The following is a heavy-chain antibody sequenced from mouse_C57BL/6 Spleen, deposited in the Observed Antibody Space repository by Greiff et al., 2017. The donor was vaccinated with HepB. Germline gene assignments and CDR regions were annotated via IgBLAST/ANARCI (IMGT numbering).Heavy chain of an antibody. J-gene: IGHJ1*03. CDR1: GYSITSGYY. CDR2: ISYDGSN. Sequence: DVKLQESGPGLVKPSQSLSLTCSVTGYSITSGYYWNWIRQFPGNKLEWMGYISYDGSNNYNPSLKNRISITRDTSKNQFFLKLNSVTTEDTATYYCARWGYYGSRYFDVWGTGTTVTVSS. CDR3: ARWGYYGSRYFDV. V-gene: IGHV3-6*01. D-gene: IGHD1-1*01.